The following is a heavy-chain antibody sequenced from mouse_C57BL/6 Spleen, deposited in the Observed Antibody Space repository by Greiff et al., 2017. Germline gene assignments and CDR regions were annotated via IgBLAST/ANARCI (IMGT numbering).Heavy chain of an antibody. D-gene: IGHD1-1*01. CDR2: IYPGDGDT. V-gene: IGHV1-82*01. J-gene: IGHJ1*03. CDR3: ARVSFTTVRWYFDV. CDR1: GYAFSSSW. Sequence: VQLQQSGPELVKPGASVKISCKASGYAFSSSWMNWVQPRPGKGLEWIGRIYPGDGDTNYNGKFKGKATLTADKSSSTAYMQLSSLTSEDSAVYFCARVSFTTVRWYFDVWGTGTTVTVSS.